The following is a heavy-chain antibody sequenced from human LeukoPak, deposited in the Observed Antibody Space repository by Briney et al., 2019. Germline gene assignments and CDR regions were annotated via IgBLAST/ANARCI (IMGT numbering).Heavy chain of an antibody. D-gene: IGHD3-22*01. CDR1: GYTFTSYG. J-gene: IGHJ6*03. Sequence: GASVKVSCKASGYTFTSYGISWVRQAPGQGLEWMGWISAYNGNTNYAQKLQGRVTMTTDTSTSTAYMELRSLRSDDTAVYYCARTGDSSGYSRDYYYYMDVWGKGTTVTVSS. CDR2: ISAYNGNT. V-gene: IGHV1-18*01. CDR3: ARTGDSSGYSRDYYYYMDV.